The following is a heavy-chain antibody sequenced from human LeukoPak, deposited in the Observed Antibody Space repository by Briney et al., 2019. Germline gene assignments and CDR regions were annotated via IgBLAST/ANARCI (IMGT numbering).Heavy chain of an antibody. Sequence: PGGSLRLSCTASGFSFSSYNINWVRQAPGKGLEWVSYISRGSTTIYYADSLKGRFTISRDNAENSLYLEMNSLRAEDTAVYYCAIGSSYNYFDYWGQGTLVTVSS. CDR1: GFSFSSYN. CDR3: AIGSSYNYFDY. CDR2: ISRGSTTI. J-gene: IGHJ4*02. V-gene: IGHV3-48*01. D-gene: IGHD2-15*01.